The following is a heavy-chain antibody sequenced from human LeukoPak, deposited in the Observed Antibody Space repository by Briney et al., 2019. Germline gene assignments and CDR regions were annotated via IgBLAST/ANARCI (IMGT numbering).Heavy chain of an antibody. J-gene: IGHJ5*02. Sequence: SETLSLTCTVSGGSISSNSYYWGWIRQPPGKGLEWIGSIYYSGSTYYNPSLKSRVTISVDTSKNQFSLKLNSVTAADTAVYYCPRNRYYYGSGNYGVPNWFDPCGQGTLVTVSS. V-gene: IGHV4-39*01. CDR3: PRNRYYYGSGNYGVPNWFDP. CDR1: GGSISSNSYY. D-gene: IGHD3-10*01. CDR2: IYYSGST.